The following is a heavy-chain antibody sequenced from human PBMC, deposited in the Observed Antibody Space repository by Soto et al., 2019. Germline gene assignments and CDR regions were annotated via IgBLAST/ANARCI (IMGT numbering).Heavy chain of an antibody. CDR2: ISAYNGNT. V-gene: IGHV1-18*01. CDR3: ALSRSGYYDFWSGYYGFDY. J-gene: IGHJ4*02. Sequence: GASVKVSCKASGYTFTSYGISWVRQAPGQRLESMGWISAYNGNTNYAQNLQGRVTMTTDTSTSTAYMELRSLRSDDTAVYYCALSRSGYYDFWSGYYGFDYWGQGTQVTVSS. CDR1: GYTFTSYG. D-gene: IGHD3-3*01.